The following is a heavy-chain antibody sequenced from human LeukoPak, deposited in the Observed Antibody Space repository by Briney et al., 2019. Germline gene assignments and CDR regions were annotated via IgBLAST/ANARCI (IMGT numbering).Heavy chain of an antibody. CDR2: INPNSGGT. J-gene: IGHJ6*02. D-gene: IGHD2-15*01. V-gene: IGHV1-2*02. CDR3: ARDVSLYCSGGSCYEIGPYYYYGMDV. Sequence: ASVKVSCKASGYTFTGYYMHWVRQAPGQGLEWMGWINPNSGGTNYAQKFQGRVTMTRDTFISTAYMELSRLRSDDTAVYYCARDVSLYCSGGSCYEIGPYYYYGMDVWGQGTTVTVSS. CDR1: GYTFTGYY.